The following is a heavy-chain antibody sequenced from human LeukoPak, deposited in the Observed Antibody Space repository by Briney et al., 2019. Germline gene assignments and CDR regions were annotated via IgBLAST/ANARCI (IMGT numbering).Heavy chain of an antibody. CDR2: INQHGNEK. J-gene: IGHJ4*02. D-gene: IGHD3-10*01. CDR1: GFPFSSYW. CDR3: ARDARPNYYTSGSGI. Sequence: PGGALRLSCATSGFPFSSYWMSWVRQAAGKGLAWVANINQHGNEKYYVDSVKGRFTISRDNAKNSMFLQMNSLRAGDTAVYYCARDARPNYYTSGSGIWGQGTLVTVSS. V-gene: IGHV3-7*01.